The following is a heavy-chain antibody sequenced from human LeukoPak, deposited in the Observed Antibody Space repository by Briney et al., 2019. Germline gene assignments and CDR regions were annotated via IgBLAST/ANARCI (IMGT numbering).Heavy chain of an antibody. V-gene: IGHV4-39*01. CDR3: ASFGERYYGSETDNWFDR. CDR2: IYYSGST. J-gene: IGHJ5*02. Sequence: SETLSLTCAVYGGSFSGYYWGWLRQPPGKGLEWIGSIYYSGSTYYNPPLKSRVTISVDTSKNQFSLKLSSVTAADTAVYYCASFGERYYGSETDNWFDRWGQGTLVTVSS. D-gene: IGHD3-10*01. CDR1: GGSFSGYY.